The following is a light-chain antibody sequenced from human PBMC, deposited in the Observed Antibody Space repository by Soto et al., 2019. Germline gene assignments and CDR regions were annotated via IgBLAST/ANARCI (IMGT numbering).Light chain of an antibody. CDR1: RRDVGSYNL. CDR2: EVS. J-gene: IGLJ1*01. V-gene: IGLV2-23*02. Sequence: QCVLTQASAVSGSPGESITISFTGTRRDVGSYNLVSWYQQHPGKAPKLMIYEVSKRPSGVSNRFSGSKSGNTASLTISGLQAEDEADYYCCSYAGSSTFYVFGTGTKAPS. CDR3: CSYAGSSTFYV.